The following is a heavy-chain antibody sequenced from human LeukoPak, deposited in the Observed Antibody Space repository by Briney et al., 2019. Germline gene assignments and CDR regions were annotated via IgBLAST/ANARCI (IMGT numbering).Heavy chain of an antibody. CDR1: GFAFSNYA. CDR2: ISGGGDST. CDR3: AKDLYISKAYYFDY. Sequence: GGSLRPSCVASGFAFSNYAMNWVRQAPGKGLEWVSAISGGGDSTYYADSVKGRFTISRDNSKNTLYLQMNSLRAEDTAVYYCAKDLYISKAYYFDYWGQGTLVAVSS. J-gene: IGHJ4*02. D-gene: IGHD6-13*01. V-gene: IGHV3-23*01.